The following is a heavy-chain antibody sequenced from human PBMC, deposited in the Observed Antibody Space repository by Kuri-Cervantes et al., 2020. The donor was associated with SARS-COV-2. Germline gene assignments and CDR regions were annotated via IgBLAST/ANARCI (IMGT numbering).Heavy chain of an antibody. CDR3: ARSSGSYYGGRIDY. CDR2: IIPIFGTV. V-gene: IGHV1-69*13. Sequence: SVKVSCKAPRGTFSNDALIWVRQAPGQGLEWMGGIIPIFGTVNYAQKFQGRVTITADESTSTAYMDLSSVRSDDTAVYYCARSSGSYYGGRIDYWGQGTLVTVSS. J-gene: IGHJ4*02. CDR1: RGTFSNDA. D-gene: IGHD3-10*01.